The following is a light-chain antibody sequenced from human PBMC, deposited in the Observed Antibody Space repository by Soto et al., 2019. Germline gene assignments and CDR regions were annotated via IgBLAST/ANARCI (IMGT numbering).Light chain of an antibody. J-gene: IGLJ1*01. V-gene: IGLV2-14*01. Sequence: QAVVTQPASVSGSPGQSITISCTGTSSDVGGYNYVSWYQQHPGKAPKLMIYDVSNRPSGVSNRFSGSKSGNTASLTISGRQAEDEADYYCSSYTSSSPYVFGTGTQLPVL. CDR3: SSYTSSSPYV. CDR2: DVS. CDR1: SSDVGGYNY.